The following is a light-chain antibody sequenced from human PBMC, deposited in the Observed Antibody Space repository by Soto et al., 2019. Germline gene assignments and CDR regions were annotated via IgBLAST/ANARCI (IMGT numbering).Light chain of an antibody. CDR1: SSDVGGYDH. V-gene: IGLV2-14*03. Sequence: QSALTQPASVSGSPGQSITISCTGTSSDVGGYDHVSWYQQHPGKAPKLIIYDVTVRPSGISPRFSGSKSDNTASLAVSGLQHEDEADYYCSSYTNKDTLVFGRGTKVTVL. CDR2: DVT. J-gene: IGLJ3*02. CDR3: SSYTNKDTLV.